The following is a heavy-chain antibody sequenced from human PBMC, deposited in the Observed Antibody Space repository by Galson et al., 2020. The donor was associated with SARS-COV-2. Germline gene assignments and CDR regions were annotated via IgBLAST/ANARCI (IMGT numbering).Heavy chain of an antibody. D-gene: IGHD3-3*01. V-gene: IGHV1-69*02. CDR2: IIPILGIA. Sequence: SVKVSCKASGGTFSSYTISWVRQAPGQGLEWMGRIIPILGIANYAQKFQGRVTITADKSTSTAYMELSSLRSEDTAVYYCAGGGGFHYDLSKRIPAFFNLDVWGQGTTVTVSS. CDR3: AGGGGFHYDLSKRIPAFFNLDV. J-gene: IGHJ6*02. CDR1: GGTFSSYT.